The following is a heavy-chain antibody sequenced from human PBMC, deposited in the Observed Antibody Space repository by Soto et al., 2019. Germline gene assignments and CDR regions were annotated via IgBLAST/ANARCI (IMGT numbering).Heavy chain of an antibody. CDR3: ANDRTVARFDAFDI. J-gene: IGHJ3*02. CDR1: GFTFSSYG. D-gene: IGHD4-17*01. V-gene: IGHV3-30*18. Sequence: QVQLVESGGGVVQPGRSLRLSCAASGFTFSSYGMHWVRQAPGKGLECVAVISYDGSNKYYADSVKGRFTISRDNSKNTLYLQMNSLRAEDTAVYYCANDRTVARFDAFDIWGQGTMVTVSS. CDR2: ISYDGSNK.